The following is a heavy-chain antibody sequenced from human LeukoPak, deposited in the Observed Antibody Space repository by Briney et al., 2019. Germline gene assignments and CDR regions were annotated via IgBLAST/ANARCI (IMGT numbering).Heavy chain of an antibody. Sequence: PGGSLRLSCAASGFTFSSYSMNWIRQAPGKGLEWVSYISSSSSTIYYADSVKGRFTISRDNAKNSLYLQMNSLRDEDTAVYYCAFVPWTTVTTIDYWGQGTLVTVSS. CDR3: AFVPWTTVTTIDY. CDR1: GFTFSSYS. V-gene: IGHV3-48*02. D-gene: IGHD4-17*01. CDR2: ISSSSSTI. J-gene: IGHJ4*02.